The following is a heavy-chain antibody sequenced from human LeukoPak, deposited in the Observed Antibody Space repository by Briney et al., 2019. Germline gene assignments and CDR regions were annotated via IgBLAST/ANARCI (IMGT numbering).Heavy chain of an antibody. J-gene: IGHJ3*02. CDR2: LGGSGATT. Sequence: GGSLRLSCAASGVTFSTNSMSWVRQAPGKGLEWVSILGGSGATTYYADSVKGRFTISRDNSKNMLYLQMNSLRAEDTAVYYCAKERLTTTAFDIWGQGTMVTVSS. V-gene: IGHV3-23*01. CDR3: AKERLTTTAFDI. CDR1: GVTFSTNS. D-gene: IGHD4-11*01.